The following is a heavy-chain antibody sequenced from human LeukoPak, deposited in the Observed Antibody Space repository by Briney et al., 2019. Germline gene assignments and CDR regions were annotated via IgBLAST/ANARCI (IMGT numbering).Heavy chain of an antibody. CDR1: GFTFSSYS. D-gene: IGHD1-20*01. CDR3: ARARYNWNDLPIDY. CDR2: ISSSSSYI. J-gene: IGHJ4*02. Sequence: GGSLRLSCAASGFTFSSYSMNWVRQAPGKGLEWVSSISSSSSYIYYADSVTDRFTISRDNAKTSLYLQMNSLRAEDTAVYYCARARYNWNDLPIDYWGQGTLVTVSS. V-gene: IGHV3-21*01.